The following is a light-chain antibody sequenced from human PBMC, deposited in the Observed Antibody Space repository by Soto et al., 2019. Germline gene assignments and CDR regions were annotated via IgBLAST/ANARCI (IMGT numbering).Light chain of an antibody. V-gene: IGKV3-11*01. CDR2: DAS. CDR3: HQRGSWPRGT. CDR1: QSVSSY. Sequence: EIVLTQSPATLSVSPGETATLYCRASQSVSSYLAWYQQKPGQAPRLLIYDASNRATGIPDRFSGSGSGTDFTLTISSLEPEDFAVYYCHQRGSWPRGTFGQGTKVDI. J-gene: IGKJ1*01.